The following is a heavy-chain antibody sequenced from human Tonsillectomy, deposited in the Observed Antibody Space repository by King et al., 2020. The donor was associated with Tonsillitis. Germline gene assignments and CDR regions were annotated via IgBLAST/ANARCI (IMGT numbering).Heavy chain of an antibody. D-gene: IGHD2-2*03. Sequence: VQLVESGGGLVLPGRSLRLSCAASGFTFGDYAMSWFRQAPGKGLEWVGFIRSKASGGTPEYAASVKGRSTILRDDSKSIAYLQMNSLKSEDTAVYYCTKSRGYCSSTSCSPYGLDYWGQGTLVTVSS. J-gene: IGHJ4*02. V-gene: IGHV3-49*03. CDR2: IRSKASGGTP. CDR1: GFTFGDYA. CDR3: TKSRGYCSSTSCSPYGLDY.